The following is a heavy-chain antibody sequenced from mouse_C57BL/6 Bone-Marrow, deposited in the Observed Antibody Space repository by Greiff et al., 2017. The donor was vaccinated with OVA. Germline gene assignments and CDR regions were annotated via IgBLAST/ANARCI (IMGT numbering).Heavy chain of an antibody. CDR3: TRKLRLGY. J-gene: IGHJ2*01. D-gene: IGHD1-2*01. V-gene: IGHV1-19*01. CDR1: GYTFTDYI. CDR2: INPYNGGT. Sequence: VQLKQSGPVLVKPGASVKMSCKASGYTFTDYIMNWVKQSHGKSLEWIGVINPYNGGTSYNQKFKGKATLTVDTSSSTAYMERNSLTSEDSAVYYCTRKLRLGYWGQGTTLTVSS.